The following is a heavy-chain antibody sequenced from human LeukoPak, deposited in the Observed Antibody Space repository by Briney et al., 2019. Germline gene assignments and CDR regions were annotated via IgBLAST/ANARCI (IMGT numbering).Heavy chain of an antibody. Sequence: GKSLRLSCAVSGITFSNYWMGWVRQAPGKGLEWVSAISGSGDGTYYADSVKGRFTISRDNSKNTLYLQMNSLRAEDTAVYYCANPQAMVRGGWSQGTLVTVSS. J-gene: IGHJ4*02. CDR1: GITFSNYW. CDR3: ANPQAMVRGG. V-gene: IGHV3-23*01. CDR2: ISGSGDGT. D-gene: IGHD3-10*01.